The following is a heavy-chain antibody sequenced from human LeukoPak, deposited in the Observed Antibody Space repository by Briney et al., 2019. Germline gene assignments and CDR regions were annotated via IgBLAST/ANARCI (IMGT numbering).Heavy chain of an antibody. CDR3: ARGFASGEDY. V-gene: IGHV4-38-2*02. D-gene: IGHD2-21*01. CDR1: GYSISNHYY. Sequence: SETLSLTCTVSGYSISNHYYWGWIRQPPGRGLEWIGSIYHTGSTYYNPSLTSRVTISVDTSKNQFSLKLTPVTAADTAVYYCARGFASGEDYWGQGTLVTVSS. J-gene: IGHJ4*02. CDR2: IYHTGST.